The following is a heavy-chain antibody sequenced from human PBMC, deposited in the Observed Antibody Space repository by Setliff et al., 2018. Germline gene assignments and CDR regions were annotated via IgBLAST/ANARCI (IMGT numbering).Heavy chain of an antibody. CDR3: AKDKIVGALIPGYYYGMDV. CDR1: GFTFSSYW. CDR2: ISASGDTT. Sequence: GGSLRLSCAASGFTFSSYWMSWVRQVPGKGLEWVSIISASGDTTYYADSVKGRFTISRDNSKNTLYLQMNSLRAEDTAVYYCAKDKIVGALIPGYYYGMDVWGQGTTVTVSS. V-gene: IGHV3-23*01. J-gene: IGHJ6*02. D-gene: IGHD1-26*01.